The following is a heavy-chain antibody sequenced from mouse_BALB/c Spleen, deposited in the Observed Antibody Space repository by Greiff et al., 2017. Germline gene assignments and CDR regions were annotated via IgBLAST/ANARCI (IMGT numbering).Heavy chain of an antibody. J-gene: IGHJ2*01. V-gene: IGHV5-12-1*01. CDR2: ISSGGGST. CDR1: GFAFSSYD. D-gene: IGHD1-1*01. CDR3: ARHNYYGSSPYYSDS. Sequence: EVKLVESGGGLVKPGGSLKLSCAASGFAFSSYDMSWVRQTPEKRLEWVAYISSGGGSTYYPDTVKGRFTISRDNAKNTLYLQMSSLKSEDTAMYYCARHNYYGSSPYYSDSWGQGTTLTVSS.